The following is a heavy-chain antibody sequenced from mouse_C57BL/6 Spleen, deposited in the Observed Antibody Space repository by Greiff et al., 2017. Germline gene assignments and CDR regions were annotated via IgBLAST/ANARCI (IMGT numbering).Heavy chain of an antibody. CDR2: IWWDDDK. J-gene: IGHJ2*01. CDR1: GFSLSTFGMG. V-gene: IGHV8-8*01. D-gene: IGHD2-4*01. CDR3: ARMERDYDQRGFYY. Sequence: QVTLKVCGPGILQPSQTLSLTCSFSGFSLSTFGMGVGWIRQPSGKGLEWLAHIWWDDDKYYNPALKSRLTISKDTSKNQVFLKIANVDTADTATYYCARMERDYDQRGFYYWGQGTTLTVSS.